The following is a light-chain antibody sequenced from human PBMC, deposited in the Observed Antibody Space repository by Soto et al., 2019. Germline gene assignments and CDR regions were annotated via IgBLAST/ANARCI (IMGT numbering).Light chain of an antibody. Sequence: EIVMTQSPVTLSVSPGERATLSCRASQSVGSNLAWYQQKPGQAPRLLIYGASTRDTGIPARFSGSGSGTEFTLTISSLQSEDLAVYYCQQYNNWPLTFGPGTKVDIK. CDR3: QQYNNWPLT. J-gene: IGKJ3*01. CDR2: GAS. V-gene: IGKV3D-15*01. CDR1: QSVGSN.